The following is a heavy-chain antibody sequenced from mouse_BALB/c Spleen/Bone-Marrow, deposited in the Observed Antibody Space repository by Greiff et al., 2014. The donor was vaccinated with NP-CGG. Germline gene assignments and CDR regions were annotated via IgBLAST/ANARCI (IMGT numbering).Heavy chain of an antibody. J-gene: IGHJ4*01. Sequence: QVQLQQSGAELVRPGTSVKVSCKASGYAFTNYLIEWVKQRPGQGLEWIGVINPGSGGTNYNEKFKGKATLTADKSSSTAYMQLSSLTSDDSAVYCCARRDDAMDYWGQGTSVTVSS. CDR1: GYAFTNYL. CDR3: ARRDDAMDY. V-gene: IGHV1-54*03. CDR2: INPGSGGT. D-gene: IGHD3-3*01.